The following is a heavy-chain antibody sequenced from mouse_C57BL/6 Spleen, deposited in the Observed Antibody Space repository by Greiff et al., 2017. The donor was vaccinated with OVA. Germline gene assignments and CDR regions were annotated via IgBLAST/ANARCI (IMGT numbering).Heavy chain of an antibody. Sequence: VQLQQPGAELVKPGASVKLSCKASGYTFTSYWMHWVKQRPGQGLEWIGMIHPNSGSTNYNEKFKSKATLTVDKSSSTAYMQLSSLTSEDSAVYYCASPYYSNYDFDYWGQGTTLTVSS. D-gene: IGHD2-5*01. J-gene: IGHJ2*01. V-gene: IGHV1-64*01. CDR1: GYTFTSYW. CDR3: ASPYYSNYDFDY. CDR2: IHPNSGST.